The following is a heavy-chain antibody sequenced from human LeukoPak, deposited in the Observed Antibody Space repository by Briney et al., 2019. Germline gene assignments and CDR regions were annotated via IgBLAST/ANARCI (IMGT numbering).Heavy chain of an antibody. CDR3: ARGPSTMYYDFWSGYSHYYYYGMDV. CDR2: ISAYNGNT. Sequence: ASVKVSCKASGYTFTSYGISWVRQAPGQGLEWMGWISAYNGNTNYAQKLQGRVTMTTDTSTSTGYMELRSLRSDDTAVYYCARGPSTMYYDFWSGYSHYYYYGMDVWGQGTTVTVSS. V-gene: IGHV1-18*01. J-gene: IGHJ6*02. D-gene: IGHD3-3*01. CDR1: GYTFTSYG.